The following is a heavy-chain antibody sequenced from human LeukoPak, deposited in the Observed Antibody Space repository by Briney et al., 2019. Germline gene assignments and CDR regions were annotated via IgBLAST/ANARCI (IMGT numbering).Heavy chain of an antibody. Sequence: SETLSLTCAVYGGSFSGYYWSWIRQPPGKGLEWIGEINHSGSTNDNPSLKSRVTISVDTSKNQFSLKLSSVTAADTAVYYCAREGLVATIDYWGQGTLVTVSS. J-gene: IGHJ4*02. V-gene: IGHV4-34*01. CDR2: INHSGST. D-gene: IGHD5-12*01. CDR1: GGSFSGYY. CDR3: AREGLVATIDY.